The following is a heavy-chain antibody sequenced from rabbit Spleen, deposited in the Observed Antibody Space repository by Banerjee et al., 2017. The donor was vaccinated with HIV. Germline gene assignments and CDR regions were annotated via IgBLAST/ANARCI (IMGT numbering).Heavy chain of an antibody. Sequence: QEQLEESGGDLVKPGASLTLTCTASGFSFSSSDYMCWVRQAPGKGLEWIGIIYAAKGSTDYASWVNGRFTISSDNAQSTVDLKMTSLTVADTAMYFCARGDGSSNWSWNLWGPGTLVTVS. J-gene: IGHJ4*01. V-gene: IGHV1S45*01. D-gene: IGHD8-1*01. CDR1: GFSFSSSDY. CDR3: ARGDGSSNWSWNL. CDR2: IYAAKGST.